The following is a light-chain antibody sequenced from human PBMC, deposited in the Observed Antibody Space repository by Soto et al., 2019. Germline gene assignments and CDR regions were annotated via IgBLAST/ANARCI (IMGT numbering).Light chain of an antibody. V-gene: IGKV1-33*01. J-gene: IGKJ3*01. Sequence: DIQMTQSPSSLSASVGDRVTITCQASQDISNYLNWYQQKPGKAPKLLIYDASNLETGVPSRFSGSGSGTDFTFTISSLQPEDIATYYCQQYDNPFTFGPGIKVDMK. CDR1: QDISNY. CDR3: QQYDNPFT. CDR2: DAS.